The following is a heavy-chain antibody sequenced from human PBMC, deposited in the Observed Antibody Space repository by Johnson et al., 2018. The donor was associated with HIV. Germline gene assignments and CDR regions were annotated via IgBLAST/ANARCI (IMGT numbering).Heavy chain of an antibody. CDR3: AKDPGALDI. Sequence: VQLVESGGGLVQPGRSLRLSCAASGFTFDDYAMHWVRQAPGKGLEWVSGISWNSGSIGYADSVKGRFTISRDNAKNSLYLQMNSLRAEDTAVYYCAKDPGALDIWGQGTKVTVSS. CDR1: GFTFDDYA. CDR2: ISWNSGSI. J-gene: IGHJ3*02. V-gene: IGHV3-9*01.